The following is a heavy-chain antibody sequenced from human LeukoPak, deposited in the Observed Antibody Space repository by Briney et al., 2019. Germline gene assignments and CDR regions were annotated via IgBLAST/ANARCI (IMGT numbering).Heavy chain of an antibody. CDR2: ISYDGSNK. Sequence: PGGSLRLSCAASGFTFTSYAMHWVRQAPAKGLEWVALISYDGSNKYYADSVKGRFTISRDNSNNTLYLQMNSLRAEDTAVYYCAKDSEDCSSTSCYSGGMDYWGQGTLVTVSS. CDR3: AKDSEDCSSTSCYSGGMDY. V-gene: IGHV3-30*04. J-gene: IGHJ4*02. D-gene: IGHD2-2*01. CDR1: GFTFTSYA.